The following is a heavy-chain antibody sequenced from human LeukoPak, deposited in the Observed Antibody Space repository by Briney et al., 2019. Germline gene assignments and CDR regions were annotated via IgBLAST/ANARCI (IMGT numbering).Heavy chain of an antibody. CDR3: ARDLNHGFNYYYYGQEV. CDR1: GDSINSYY. J-gene: IGHJ6*02. CDR2: IYFSGNT. D-gene: IGHD3-9*01. Sequence: SETLSLTCTVSGDSINSYYWSWIRQPPGKGLEWIGYIYFSGNTKYNPSLKNRVTISVDRSKSQFYLTLRSVTAADTAVYYCARDLNHGFNYYYYGQEVWGQGTTVTVSS. V-gene: IGHV4-59*01.